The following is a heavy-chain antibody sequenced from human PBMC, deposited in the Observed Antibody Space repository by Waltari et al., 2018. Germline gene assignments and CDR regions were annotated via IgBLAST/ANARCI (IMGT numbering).Heavy chain of an antibody. V-gene: IGHV3-7*03. J-gene: IGHJ4*02. D-gene: IGHD2-2*01. CDR2: RKYDGSAT. Sequence: EVQLMESGGGLVQPGGSLRLSCAASGFSFSAYWMTWVRQAPGKGLEGVANRKYDGSATYHADSVNGRFSISRDNAKNSLYLQMNSVSAEDTAIYYCARGSPGYVRVWDCWGQGTMVTVSS. CDR3: ARGSPGYVRVWDC. CDR1: GFSFSAYW.